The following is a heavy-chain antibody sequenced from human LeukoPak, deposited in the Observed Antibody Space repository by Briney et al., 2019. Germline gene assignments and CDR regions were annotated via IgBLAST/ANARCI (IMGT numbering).Heavy chain of an antibody. V-gene: IGHV3-7*01. CDR1: EFTFSGYW. CDR2: INQDGSEE. Sequence: GGSLRLSCAASEFTFSGYWVNWVRQAPGKGPEWVANINQDGSEEHYVDSVKGRFTISRDNAKNSLFLQMNSLRVEDTAVFYCARDGFVGAADYWGQGTLVTVSS. J-gene: IGHJ4*02. D-gene: IGHD6-13*01. CDR3: ARDGFVGAADY.